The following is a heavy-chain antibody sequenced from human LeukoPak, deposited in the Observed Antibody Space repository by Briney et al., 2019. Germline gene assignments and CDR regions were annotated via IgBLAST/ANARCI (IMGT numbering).Heavy chain of an antibody. CDR1: GGSFSGHY. CDR2: INNRGST. D-gene: IGHD2-8*01. CDR3: ARDRFCSDGVCFKGTFDF. J-gene: IGHJ4*02. V-gene: IGHV4-34*01. Sequence: SETLSLTCGVSGGSFSGHYWNWIRQRPGKGLEWIGDINNRGSTSYNPPLKSAVTISVDPSKNQFSLKVHPVTAADTAIYYCARDRFCSDGVCFKGTFDFWGLGTLVIVSP.